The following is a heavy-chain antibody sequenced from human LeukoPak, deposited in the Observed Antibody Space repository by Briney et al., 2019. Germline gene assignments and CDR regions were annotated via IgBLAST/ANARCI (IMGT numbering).Heavy chain of an antibody. CDR2: ISYDGSNK. Sequence: GGSLRLSCAVSGFTFSSYAMHWVRQAPGKGLEWVAVISYDGSNKYYADSVKGRFTISRDNSKNTLYLQMNTLRAEDTAVYYCATAQVYSSSWDDYWGQGTLVTVSS. CDR1: GFTFSSYA. J-gene: IGHJ4*02. D-gene: IGHD6-13*01. CDR3: ATAQVYSSSWDDY. V-gene: IGHV3-30-3*01.